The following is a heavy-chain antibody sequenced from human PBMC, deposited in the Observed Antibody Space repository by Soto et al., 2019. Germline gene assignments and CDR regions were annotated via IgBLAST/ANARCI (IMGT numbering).Heavy chain of an antibody. V-gene: IGHV3-11*06. CDR3: ARGVDYDSSGYYYHEVDY. CDR2: ISSSSSYT. Sequence: GGSLRLSCAASGFTFSDYYMSWIRQAPGKGLEWVSYISSSSSYTNYADSVKGRFTISRDNAKNSLYLQMNSLRAEDTAVYYCARGVDYDSSGYYYHEVDYWGQGTLVTVSS. D-gene: IGHD3-22*01. J-gene: IGHJ4*02. CDR1: GFTFSDYY.